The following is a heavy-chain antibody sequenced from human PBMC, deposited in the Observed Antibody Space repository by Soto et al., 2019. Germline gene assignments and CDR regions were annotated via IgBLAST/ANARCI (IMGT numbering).Heavy chain of an antibody. CDR1: GGSISSYY. D-gene: IGHD3-10*01. V-gene: IGHV4-59*01. Sequence: KPSETLSLTCTVSGGSISSYYWSWIRQPPGKGLEWIGYIYYSGSTNYNPSLKSRVTISVDTSKNQFSLKLSSVTAADTAVYYCARLEGSHYFDYWGQGTLVTVPS. J-gene: IGHJ4*02. CDR3: ARLEGSHYFDY. CDR2: IYYSGST.